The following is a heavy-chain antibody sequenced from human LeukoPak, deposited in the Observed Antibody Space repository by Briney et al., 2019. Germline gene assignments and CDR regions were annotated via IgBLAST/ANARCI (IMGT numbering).Heavy chain of an antibody. CDR2: INHSGGT. J-gene: IGHJ4*02. D-gene: IGHD1-26*01. Sequence: SETLSLTCSVYGGSFSTYYWTWIRQPPGKGLEWIGEINHSGGTNYNPSLKSRVTISVDTSKNQFSLKLSSLTAADTAVYYCARNSGSSTPNDYWGQGTLVTVSS. CDR3: ARNSGSSTPNDY. CDR1: GGSFSTYY. V-gene: IGHV4-34*01.